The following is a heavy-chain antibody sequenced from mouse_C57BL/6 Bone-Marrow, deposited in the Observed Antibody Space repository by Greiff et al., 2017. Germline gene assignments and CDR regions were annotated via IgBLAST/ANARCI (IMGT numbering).Heavy chain of an antibody. D-gene: IGHD6-1*01. CDR2: IDPSDSYT. Sequence: QVQLQQPGAELVRPGTSVKLSCKASGYTFTSYWMHWVKQRPGQGLEWIGVIDPSDSYTNYNQKLKGKATLTVDTSSSTAYMQLSRLTSEDAAVYCCARERHEAWFAYWGQGTLVTVSA. CDR3: ARERHEAWFAY. J-gene: IGHJ3*01. V-gene: IGHV1-59*01. CDR1: GYTFTSYW.